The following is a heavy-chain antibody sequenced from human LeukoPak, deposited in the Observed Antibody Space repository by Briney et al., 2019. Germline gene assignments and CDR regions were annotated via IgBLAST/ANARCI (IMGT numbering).Heavy chain of an antibody. CDR1: GGSISSTGHY. Sequence: SGTLSLTCTVSGGSISSTGHYWGWIRQPPGKGLEWIASMYYGGATYYNPSLRSRVTISVDTSRSQFSLKLSSVTAADTAVYFCARNLYGYADYFDYWGQGTLVTVSS. V-gene: IGHV4-39*07. J-gene: IGHJ4*02. CDR3: ARNLYGYADYFDY. CDR2: MYYGGAT. D-gene: IGHD5-18*01.